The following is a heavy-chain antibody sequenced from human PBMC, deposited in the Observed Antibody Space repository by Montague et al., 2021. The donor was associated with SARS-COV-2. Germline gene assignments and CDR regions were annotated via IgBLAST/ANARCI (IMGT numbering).Heavy chain of an antibody. Sequence: SETLSLTCAVYGGSFSGYYWSWIRQPPGKGLEWIGEINHSGSTNYNPSLKSRVTISVDTSKNQFSLKPSSVAAADTAVYYCARGRYSCSLTRGSTWFDPWGQG. J-gene: IGHJ5*02. CDR2: INHSGST. V-gene: IGHV4-34*01. CDR3: ARGRYSCSLTRGSTWFDP. CDR1: GGSFSGYY. D-gene: IGHD3-9*01.